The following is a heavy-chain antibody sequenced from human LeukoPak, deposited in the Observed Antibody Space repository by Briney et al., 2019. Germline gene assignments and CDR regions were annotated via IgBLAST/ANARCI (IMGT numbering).Heavy chain of an antibody. V-gene: IGHV3-23*01. CDR1: GFTFSSYA. J-gene: IGHJ1*01. CDR3: AKGLPPHSSGYYFSYFQH. Sequence: GGSLRLSCAASGFTFSSYAMSWVRRAPGKGLEWVSAISGSGGSTYYADSVKGRFTISRDNSKNTLYLQMNSLRAEDTAVYYCAKGLPPHSSGYYFSYFQHWGQGTLVTVSS. D-gene: IGHD3-22*01. CDR2: ISGSGGST.